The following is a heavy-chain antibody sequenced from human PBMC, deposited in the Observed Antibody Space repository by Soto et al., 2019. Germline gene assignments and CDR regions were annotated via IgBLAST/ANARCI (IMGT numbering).Heavy chain of an antibody. Sequence: ASVKVSCKASGYTFTSYGISWVRQAPGQGLEWMGWISAYNGNTNYAQKLQGRVTMTTDTSTSTAYMELRSLRSGDTAVYYCARRGWPSYYGMDVWGQGTTVTVSS. CDR2: ISAYNGNT. CDR1: GYTFTSYG. CDR3: ARRGWPSYYGMDV. J-gene: IGHJ6*02. D-gene: IGHD2-15*01. V-gene: IGHV1-18*04.